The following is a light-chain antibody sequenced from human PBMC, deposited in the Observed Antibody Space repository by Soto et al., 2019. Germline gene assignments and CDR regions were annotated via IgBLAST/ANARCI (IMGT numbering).Light chain of an antibody. Sequence: QSALTQPPSASGSPGQSVTISCTGTSSDVGGYNYVSWYQQYPGRAPKLMIYEVTKRPSGAPDRFSGSKSGNTASLTVSGLQVEDEAEYYCSSYAASNNFYFVFGGGTKLTVL. CDR1: SSDVGGYNY. V-gene: IGLV2-8*01. CDR2: EVT. J-gene: IGLJ3*02. CDR3: SSYAASNNFYFV.